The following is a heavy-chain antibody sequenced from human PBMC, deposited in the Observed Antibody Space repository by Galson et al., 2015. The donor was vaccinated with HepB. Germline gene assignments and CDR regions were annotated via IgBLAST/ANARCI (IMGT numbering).Heavy chain of an antibody. CDR1: GFTFSTYA. Sequence: SLRLSCAASGFTFSTYAMFWVRQAPGKGLEWVSVISDSGATTYYADAVQGRFIISRDNSKNTLYLQMNSLRAVDTALYYCATRYGGELLFVIDYWGQGTLVTVSS. CDR3: ATRYGGELLFVIDY. J-gene: IGHJ4*02. D-gene: IGHD3-16*02. V-gene: IGHV3-23*01. CDR2: ISDSGATT.